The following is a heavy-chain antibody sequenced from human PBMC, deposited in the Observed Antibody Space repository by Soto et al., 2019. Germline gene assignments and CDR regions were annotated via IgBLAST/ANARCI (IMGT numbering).Heavy chain of an antibody. V-gene: IGHV4-34*01. CDR3: ARLRYYDFWSGYYRRGRNWFDP. J-gene: IGHJ5*02. CDR1: GGSFSGYY. CDR2: INHSGST. Sequence: SETLSLTCAVYGGSFSGYYWSWIRQPPGKGLEWIGEINHSGSTNYNPPLKSRVTISVDTSKNQFSLKLSSVTAADTAVYYCARLRYYDFWSGYYRRGRNWFDPWGQGTLVTVSS. D-gene: IGHD3-3*01.